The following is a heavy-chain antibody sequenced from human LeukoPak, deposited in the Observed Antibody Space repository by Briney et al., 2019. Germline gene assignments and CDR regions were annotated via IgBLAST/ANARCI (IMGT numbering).Heavy chain of an antibody. Sequence: GGSLRLSCAASRFTFSSYSMNWVRQAPGKGLEWVSCIGSSSSYIYYADSVKGRFTISRDNAKNSLYLQMNSLRAEDTATYYCARDRLMAAAGMDVWGQGTTVTVSS. CDR3: ARDRLMAAAGMDV. D-gene: IGHD2-8*01. CDR2: IGSSSSYI. CDR1: RFTFSSYS. J-gene: IGHJ6*02. V-gene: IGHV3-21*01.